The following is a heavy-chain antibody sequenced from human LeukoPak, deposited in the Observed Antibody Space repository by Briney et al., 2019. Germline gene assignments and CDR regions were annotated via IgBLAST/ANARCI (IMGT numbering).Heavy chain of an antibody. CDR1: CGAFRGYY. D-gene: IGHD3-22*01. CDR2: INHSGST. J-gene: IGHJ6*03. V-gene: IGHV4-34*01. Sequence: SGTPSPTRAGYCGAFRGYYWGWVPPPPGEGAGGIGEINHSGSTNYNPSLKSRVTISVDTSKNQFSLKLSSVTAADTAVYYCTRGSIAYYYMDVWGKGTTVTISS. CDR3: TRGSIAYYYMDV.